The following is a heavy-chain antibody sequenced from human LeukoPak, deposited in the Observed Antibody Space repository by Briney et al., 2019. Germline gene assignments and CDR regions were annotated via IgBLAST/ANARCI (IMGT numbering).Heavy chain of an antibody. Sequence: ASVKVSCKASGYTFTDYYIHWVRQAPGQGLEWMGWINPNSGGTNYAQKFQGRVTMTRDTSISTAYMELSRLRSDDTAVYYCARRYYDILTGPRIDYWGQGTLVTVSS. J-gene: IGHJ4*02. CDR2: INPNSGGT. D-gene: IGHD3-9*01. CDR1: GYTFTDYY. CDR3: ARRYYDILTGPRIDY. V-gene: IGHV1-2*02.